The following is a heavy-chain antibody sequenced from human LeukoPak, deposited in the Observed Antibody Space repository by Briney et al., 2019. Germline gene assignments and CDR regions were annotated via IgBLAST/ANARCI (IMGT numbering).Heavy chain of an antibody. Sequence: SETLSLTCTVSGGSISDYYWSWVRQPPGKGLEWVGCFYKSENTNYNPSLENRVTISVDTSKNRFFLRLTSVTAADTAVYYCARDGSARSLATWGQGTLVTVSS. D-gene: IGHD6-25*01. J-gene: IGHJ5*02. CDR1: GGSISDYY. CDR2: FYKSENT. CDR3: ARDGSARSLAT. V-gene: IGHV4-59*01.